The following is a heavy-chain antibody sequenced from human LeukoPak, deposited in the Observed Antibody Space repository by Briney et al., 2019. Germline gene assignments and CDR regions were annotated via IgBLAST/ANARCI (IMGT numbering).Heavy chain of an antibody. CDR1: GGTFSSYA. J-gene: IGHJ3*02. CDR2: IIPIFGTA. V-gene: IGHV1-69*13. Sequence: SVKVSCKASGGTFSSYAISWVRQAPGQGLEWMGGIIPIFGTANYAQKFQGRVTITADESTSTAYMELSSLRSEDTAVYYCARGRGFLEWSLDAFDIWGQGTMVTVSS. D-gene: IGHD3-3*01. CDR3: ARGRGFLEWSLDAFDI.